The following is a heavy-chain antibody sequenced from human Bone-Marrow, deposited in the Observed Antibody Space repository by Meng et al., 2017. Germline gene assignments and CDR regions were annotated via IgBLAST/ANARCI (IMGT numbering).Heavy chain of an antibody. CDR3: ARDRSALIDY. V-gene: IGHV3-30*04. D-gene: IGHD3-3*02. CDR2: ISYDGSNK. CDR1: GFTFSSYA. J-gene: IGHJ4*02. Sequence: QGQLVESGGGVVQPGRSLRLSCAASGFTFSSYAMHWVRQAPGKGLEWVAVISYDGSNKYYADSVKGRFTISRDNSKNTLYLQMNSLRAEDTAVYYCARDRSALIDYWGQGTLVTVSS.